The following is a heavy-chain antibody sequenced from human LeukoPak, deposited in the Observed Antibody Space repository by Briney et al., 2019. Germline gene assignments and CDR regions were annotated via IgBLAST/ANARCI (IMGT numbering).Heavy chain of an antibody. J-gene: IGHJ4*02. CDR3: AREKGYSSSWYVGYIDY. V-gene: IGHV4-38-2*02. D-gene: IGHD6-13*01. Sequence: SGTLSLTCAVSGYSISSGYYWGWIRQPPGKGLEWIGSIYHSGSTYYNPSLKSRVTISVDTSKNQFSLKLSSVTAADTAVYYCAREKGYSSSWYVGYIDYWGQGTLVTVSS. CDR1: GYSISSGYY. CDR2: IYHSGST.